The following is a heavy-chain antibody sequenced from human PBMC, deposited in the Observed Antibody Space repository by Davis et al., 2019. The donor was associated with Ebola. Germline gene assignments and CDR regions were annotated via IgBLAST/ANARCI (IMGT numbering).Heavy chain of an antibody. CDR1: GYSFTRYD. V-gene: IGHV1-8*01. CDR3: AREIKRAEQGSFFEN. J-gene: IGHJ4*02. CDR2: MNPNSANT. Sequence: ASVKVSCKASGYSFTRYDIAWVRQASGQGLEWMGWMNPNSANTGYAQKFQGRVTMTRNTSINTAYIQLSSLTSEDSAIYYCAREIKRAEQGSFFENWGQGTLVTVSS. D-gene: IGHD3-16*02.